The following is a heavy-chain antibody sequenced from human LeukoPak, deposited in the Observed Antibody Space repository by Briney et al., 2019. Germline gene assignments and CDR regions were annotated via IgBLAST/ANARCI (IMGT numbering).Heavy chain of an antibody. Sequence: SETLSLTCTVSGGSISSYYWSWIRQPPGKGLEWIGYIYYSGSTNYDPSLKSRVTISVDTSKNQFSLKLSSVTAADTAVYYCARLRADDYVWGSYRYDAFDIWGQGTMVTVSS. D-gene: IGHD3-16*02. CDR2: IYYSGST. V-gene: IGHV4-59*01. CDR1: GGSISSYY. CDR3: ARLRADDYVWGSYRYDAFDI. J-gene: IGHJ3*02.